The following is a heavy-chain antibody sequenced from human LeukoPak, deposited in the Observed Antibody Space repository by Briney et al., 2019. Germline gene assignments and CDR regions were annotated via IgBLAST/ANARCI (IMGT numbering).Heavy chain of an antibody. Sequence: GGSLRLSCAASGFTFSSNSMTWVRQTPGKGLEWVSGISGSGDSTFYADSVKGRFTISGDNSRNTLYLQMSSLRPEDTAVYYCTKWSGFGDDWGQGTLVTVSS. J-gene: IGHJ4*02. D-gene: IGHD3-10*01. CDR2: ISGSGDST. CDR1: GFTFSSNS. CDR3: TKWSGFGDD. V-gene: IGHV3-23*01.